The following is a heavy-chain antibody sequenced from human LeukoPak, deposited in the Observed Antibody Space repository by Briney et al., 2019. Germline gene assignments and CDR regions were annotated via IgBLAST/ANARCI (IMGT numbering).Heavy chain of an antibody. J-gene: IGHJ5*02. V-gene: IGHV1-18*01. CDR3: AWIAAAVGGWFDP. Sequence: GASVKVSCKASGYTFTSYGISWVRQAPGQGREGMGWISAYNGNTNYAQKLQGRVTMTTDTSTSTAYMELRSLRSDDTAVYYCAWIAAAVGGWFDPWGQGTLVTVSP. D-gene: IGHD6-13*01. CDR1: GYTFTSYG. CDR2: ISAYNGNT.